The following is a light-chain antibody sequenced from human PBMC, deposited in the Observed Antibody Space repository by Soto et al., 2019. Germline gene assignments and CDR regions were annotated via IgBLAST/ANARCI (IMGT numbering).Light chain of an antibody. CDR2: GNN. Sequence: QSVLTQPPSVSGAPGQRVTISCTGSSSNIGAGYDVHWYQQLPGTAPKLLIYGNNNRPSGVPDRFSGSKSGTSASLAITGLQADDEADYYCNSYDSSLSGVVFGGGTKLTVL. CDR1: SSNIGAGYD. V-gene: IGLV1-40*01. CDR3: NSYDSSLSGVV. J-gene: IGLJ2*01.